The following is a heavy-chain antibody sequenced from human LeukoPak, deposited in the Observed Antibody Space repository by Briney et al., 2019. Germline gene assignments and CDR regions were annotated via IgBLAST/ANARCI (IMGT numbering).Heavy chain of an antibody. CDR1: GYTFTSYD. V-gene: IGHV1-8*01. Sequence: GASVKVSCKASGYTFTSYDINWVRQATGQGLEWMGWMNPNSGNTGYAQKFKGRVTMTRNTSISTAYMELSSLRSEDTAVYYCARTLFGVVMSLRFDPWGQGTLVTVSS. CDR2: MNPNSGNT. J-gene: IGHJ5*02. D-gene: IGHD3-3*01. CDR3: ARTLFGVVMSLRFDP.